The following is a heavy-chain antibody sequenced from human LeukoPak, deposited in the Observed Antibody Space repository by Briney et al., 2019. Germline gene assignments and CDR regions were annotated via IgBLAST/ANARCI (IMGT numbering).Heavy chain of an antibody. Sequence: GGSLRLPCAASGFTFRSYAMSWVRQAPGKGLAWVSGISDSSSSAHYAESVKGRFTISRDNSRNTLYLQMNSLRAEDTAVYYCAKDVKSSTWSARGYFDYWGQGSLVTVSS. D-gene: IGHD6-13*01. CDR1: GFTFRSYA. V-gene: IGHV3-23*01. CDR2: ISDSSSSA. CDR3: AKDVKSSTWSARGYFDY. J-gene: IGHJ4*02.